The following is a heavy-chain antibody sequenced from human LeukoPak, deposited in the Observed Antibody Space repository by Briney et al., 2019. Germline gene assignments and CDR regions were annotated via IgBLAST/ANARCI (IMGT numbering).Heavy chain of an antibody. CDR3: ARGGYYDSSGYSDY. V-gene: IGHV1-69*13. CDR1: GLSLAHDG. Sequence: SVKVSCKASGLSLAHDGISWVRQAPGQGPEWMGGIIPIFGTANYAQKFQGRVTITADESTSTAYMELSSLRSEDTAVYYCARGGYYDSSGYSDYWGQGTLVTVSS. J-gene: IGHJ4*02. CDR2: IIPIFGTA. D-gene: IGHD3-22*01.